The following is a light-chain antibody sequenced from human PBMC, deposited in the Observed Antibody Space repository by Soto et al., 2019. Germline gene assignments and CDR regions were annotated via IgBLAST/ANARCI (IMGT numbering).Light chain of an antibody. CDR1: QRVYSN. V-gene: IGKV3-15*01. CDR2: GAS. CDR3: QQYTNWPPYT. J-gene: IGKJ5*01. Sequence: EILMTQSPDTLSVSPGESATLSCRASQRVYSNLAWYQQRPGQAPRLLIYGASTRATGVPARFSGRGSGTEFTLTISSLQSEDFAVYYCQQYTNWPPYTFGQGTRLEMK.